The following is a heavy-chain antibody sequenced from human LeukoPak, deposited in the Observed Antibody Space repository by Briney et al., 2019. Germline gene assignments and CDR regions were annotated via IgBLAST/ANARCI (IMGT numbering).Heavy chain of an antibody. V-gene: IGHV4-61*02. CDR1: GDSISSGDYY. D-gene: IGHD3-10*01. Sequence: SSQTLSLTCTVSGDSISSGDYYWSWIRQPAGKGLEWIGRISSSGSTNYNPSLKSRVTISIDTSKNQFSLKLSSVTAADTAVYYCARGLWFGDENPPYFDYWGQGTLVTVSS. CDR2: ISSSGST. J-gene: IGHJ4*02. CDR3: ARGLWFGDENPPYFDY.